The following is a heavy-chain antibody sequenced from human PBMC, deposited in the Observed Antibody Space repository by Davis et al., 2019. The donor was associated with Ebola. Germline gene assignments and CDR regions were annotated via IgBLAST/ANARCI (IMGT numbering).Heavy chain of an antibody. Sequence: AASVKVSCKASGYTFTSYGIGWVRQAPGQGLEWMGWVSAYNGNTNYAQKLQGRVTMTTDTSTSTAYMELSSLRSEETAVDYWGREKIVGATPVAVGFDYWGQGTLVTVSS. CDR1: GYTFTSYG. CDR2: VSAYNGNT. J-gene: IGHJ4*02. V-gene: IGHV1-18*01. CDR3: GREKIVGATPVAVGFDY. D-gene: IGHD1-26*01.